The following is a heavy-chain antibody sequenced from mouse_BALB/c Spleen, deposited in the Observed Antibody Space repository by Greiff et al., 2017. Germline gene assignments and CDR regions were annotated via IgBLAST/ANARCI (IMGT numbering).Heavy chain of an antibody. V-gene: IGHV5-17*02. CDR3: ARWDGNYRYFDV. CDR2: ISSGSSTI. J-gene: IGHJ1*01. D-gene: IGHD2-1*01. CDR1: GFTFSSFG. Sequence: EVKLVESGGGLVQPGGSRKLSCAASGFTFSSFGMHWVRQAPEKGLEWVAYISSGSSTIYYADTVKGRFTISRDNPKNTLFLQMTSLRSEDTAMYYCARWDGNYRYFDVWGAGTTVTVSS.